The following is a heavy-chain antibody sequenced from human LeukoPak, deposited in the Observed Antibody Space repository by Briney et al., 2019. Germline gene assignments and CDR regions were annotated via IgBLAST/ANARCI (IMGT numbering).Heavy chain of an antibody. CDR3: ARNTATWYQSPTPYYFDY. CDR2: ISVHNGNT. J-gene: IGHJ4*02. Sequence: ASVKVSCKASGYTFTNYGINWVRQAPGQGLEWMGWISVHNGNTNYAQNLQGRVTMTTDTSTSTAYMELRSLRSDDTAVYYCARNTATWYQSPTPYYFDYWGPGILVTVSS. CDR1: GYTFTNYG. V-gene: IGHV1-18*01. D-gene: IGHD2-2*01.